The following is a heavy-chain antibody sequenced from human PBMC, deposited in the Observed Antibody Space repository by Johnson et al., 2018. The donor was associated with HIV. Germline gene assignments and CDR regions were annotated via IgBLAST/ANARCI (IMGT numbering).Heavy chain of an antibody. D-gene: IGHD5-12*01. CDR3: AKDRVVATSLQAQNAFDI. V-gene: IGHV3-9*01. CDR2: ISWNSGTI. Sequence: EVQLVESGGGLVQPGRSLRLSCAASGFTFDDYAMHWVRQAPGKGLEWIAGISWNSGTIGYADSVKGRFTISRDNSKNTLYLQTNSLRAEDTAMYYCAKDRVVATSLQAQNAFDIWGQGTMVTVSS. J-gene: IGHJ3*02. CDR1: GFTFDDYA.